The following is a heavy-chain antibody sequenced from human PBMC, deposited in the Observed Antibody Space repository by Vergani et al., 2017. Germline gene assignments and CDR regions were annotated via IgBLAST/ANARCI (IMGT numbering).Heavy chain of an antibody. CDR2: TYYSGST. CDR1: GYSIRSGENY. V-gene: IGHV4-30-4*01. Sequence: QVQVQESGPGLVKPSQTLSLTCTVSGYSIRSGENYWSWFRQPPGKGLVWIGYTYYSGSTYYNSSLKSRVTISVDTSKNQFSLNLRSVTAADTAVYYCARDANGGGRYRSFAFDIWGQGAMVSVSS. D-gene: IGHD3-16*01. CDR3: ARDANGGGRYRSFAFDI. J-gene: IGHJ3*02.